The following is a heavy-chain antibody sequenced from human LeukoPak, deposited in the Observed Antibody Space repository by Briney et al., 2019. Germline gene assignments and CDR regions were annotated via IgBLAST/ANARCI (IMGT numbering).Heavy chain of an antibody. D-gene: IGHD4-17*01. Sequence: ASVKVSCKASGYTFTRYYMHWVRQAPGQGLEWMGIINPSGGSTTYAQKFRGRVNMTRDTSTSIAYMELSSLRSEDTGVYYCARDESRYGDYGPPYFDYWGQGTLVTVSS. CDR2: INPSGGST. V-gene: IGHV1-46*01. CDR1: GYTFTRYY. J-gene: IGHJ4*02. CDR3: ARDESRYGDYGPPYFDY.